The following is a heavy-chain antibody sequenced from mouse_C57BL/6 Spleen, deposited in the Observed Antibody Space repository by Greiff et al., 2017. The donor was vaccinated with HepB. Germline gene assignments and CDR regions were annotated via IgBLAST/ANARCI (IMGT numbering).Heavy chain of an antibody. J-gene: IGHJ1*03. V-gene: IGHV1-64*01. CDR2: IHPNSGST. Sequence: VQLQQPGAELVKPGASVKLSCKASGYTFTSYWMHWVKQRPGQGLEWIGMIHPNSGSTNYNEKFKSKATLTVDKSSSTAYMQLSSLTSEDSAVYYCARWIEYYGSLWYFEVWGTGTTVTVSS. CDR3: ARWIEYYGSLWYFEV. CDR1: GYTFTSYW. D-gene: IGHD1-1*01.